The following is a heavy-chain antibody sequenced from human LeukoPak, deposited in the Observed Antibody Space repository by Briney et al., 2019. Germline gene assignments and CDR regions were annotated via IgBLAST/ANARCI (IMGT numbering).Heavy chain of an antibody. CDR2: INSDGSST. J-gene: IGHJ4*02. V-gene: IGHV3-74*01. CDR1: GFTFSSYW. CDR3: ARDSGYTSGYYEAVDY. D-gene: IGHD6-19*01. Sequence: GGSLRLSCAASGFTFSSYWMHWVRQAPGKGLVWVSHINSDGSSTTYADSVKGRFAISRDNAKNTLYLQMNSLRVEDTAVYYCARDSGYTSGYYEAVDYWGQGTLVTVSS.